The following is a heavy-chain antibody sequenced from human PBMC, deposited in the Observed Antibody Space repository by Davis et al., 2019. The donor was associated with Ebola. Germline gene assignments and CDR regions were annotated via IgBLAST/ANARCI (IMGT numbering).Heavy chain of an antibody. CDR2: LSWNGFST. CDR3: AKEVNSRAHSGAFDI. Sequence: GESLKISCAASGFTFDDYGMSWVRQAPGKGLEWVCGLSWNGFSTSCTDSVKGRFTISRDNAKNSLYLQMNSLRAEDMAFYYCAKEVNSRAHSGAFDIWGQGTMVTVSS. D-gene: IGHD3-10*01. CDR1: GFTFDDYG. V-gene: IGHV3-20*04. J-gene: IGHJ3*02.